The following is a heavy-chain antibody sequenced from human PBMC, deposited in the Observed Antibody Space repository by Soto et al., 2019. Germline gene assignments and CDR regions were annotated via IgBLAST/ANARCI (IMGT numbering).Heavy chain of an antibody. CDR1: GSSFSDYF. CDR2: INPKTAAT. V-gene: IGHV1-2*02. Sequence: QVQLVQSGAEVKKSGASVKVSCKPSGSSFSDYFIQWVRQAPGQGLEWVAWINPKTAATNYAKKFQGRVSLTWDTSSTTAYMELTRLRPDDTAVYYCARIKWGLNYYNGMDVWGQGTTVIVSS. D-gene: IGHD1-26*01. CDR3: ARIKWGLNYYNGMDV. J-gene: IGHJ6*02.